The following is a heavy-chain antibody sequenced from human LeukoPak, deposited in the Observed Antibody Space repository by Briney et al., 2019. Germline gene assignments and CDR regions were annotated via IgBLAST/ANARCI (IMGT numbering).Heavy chain of an antibody. J-gene: IGHJ4*02. D-gene: IGHD3-22*01. Sequence: PSETLSHTCAVSGASVSGSNYYWGWIRQPPGKGLEWIGNIYSSGSTYYNASLQSRVTISVDTSKNQFSLKLSSVTAADTAVYYCATQPYYDSRGIGYWGQGTLVTVSS. CDR2: IYSSGST. V-gene: IGHV4-39*07. CDR1: GASVSGSNYY. CDR3: ATQPYYDSRGIGY.